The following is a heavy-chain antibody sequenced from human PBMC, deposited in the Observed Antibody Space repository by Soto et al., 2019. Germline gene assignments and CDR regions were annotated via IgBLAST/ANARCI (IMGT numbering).Heavy chain of an antibody. CDR1: GFSFSSYG. J-gene: IGHJ4*02. Sequence: QVQLVESGGGVVQPGRSLRLSCAASGFSFSSYGMHWVRQAPGKGLEWVAMISYDGTDEYYADSVKGRFTISRDNSKNAVYLQMNSLRAEDTAVSYCAKQESHRIDHFEYWGQGTMVTVSS. CDR2: ISYDGTDE. D-gene: IGHD2-15*01. V-gene: IGHV3-30*18. CDR3: AKQESHRIDHFEY.